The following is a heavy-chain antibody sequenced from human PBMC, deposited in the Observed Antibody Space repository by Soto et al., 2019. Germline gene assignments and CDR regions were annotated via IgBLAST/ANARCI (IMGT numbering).Heavy chain of an antibody. CDR3: TRGPPRVQWFDP. CDR2: IYFTGST. CDR1: GGAVSSGTHY. V-gene: IGHV4-61*01. J-gene: IGHJ5*02. Sequence: SETLSLTCTVSGGAVSSGTHYWSWIRQPPGKGLEWIGHIYFTGSTNYNPSLKSRVTMSLDTSRNQFSLKLSSVTAADTAVYYCTRGPPRVQWFDPWGLGTLVTVSS.